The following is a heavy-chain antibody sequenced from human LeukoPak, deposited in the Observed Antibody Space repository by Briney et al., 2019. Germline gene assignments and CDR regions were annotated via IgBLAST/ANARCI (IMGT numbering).Heavy chain of an antibody. J-gene: IGHJ4*02. CDR2: INPNSGGT. CDR1: GYTFTGYY. Sequence: ASVKVSCKASGYTFTGYYMHWVRQAPGQGLERMGWINPNSGGTNYAQKFQGRVTMTRDTSISTAYMELSRLRSDDTAVYYCARDLKGYDFWSGHDYWGQGTLVTVSS. V-gene: IGHV1-2*02. CDR3: ARDLKGYDFWSGHDY. D-gene: IGHD3-3*01.